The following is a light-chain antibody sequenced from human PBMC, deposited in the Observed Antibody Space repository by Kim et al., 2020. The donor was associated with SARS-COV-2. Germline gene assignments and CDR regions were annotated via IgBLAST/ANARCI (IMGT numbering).Light chain of an antibody. CDR2: RNN. CDR1: SSSVCHRG. Sequence: ATVTCTENSSSVCHRGAAWRQKHQGHPPQLLSYRNNNRPSGISERLSASRSGNTASLTIPGLQPEDEADYYCSAWDSSLSAWVFGGGTQLTVL. J-gene: IGLJ3*02. CDR3: SAWDSSLSAWV. V-gene: IGLV10-54*01.